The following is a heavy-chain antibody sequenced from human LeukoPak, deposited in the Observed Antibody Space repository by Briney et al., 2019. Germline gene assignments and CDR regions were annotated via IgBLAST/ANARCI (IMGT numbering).Heavy chain of an antibody. CDR1: GYTFTTYG. D-gene: IGHD1-1*01. CDR3: AREAGYNWNFRRDYYYYMDV. Sequence: ASVKVSCKASGYTFTTYGISWVRQAPGQGLEWMGWISAYNGNTNYAQKLQGRVTMTTDTSTSTAYMELRSLRSDDTAVYYCAREAGYNWNFRRDYYYYMDVWGKGTTVTVSS. V-gene: IGHV1-18*01. J-gene: IGHJ6*03. CDR2: ISAYNGNT.